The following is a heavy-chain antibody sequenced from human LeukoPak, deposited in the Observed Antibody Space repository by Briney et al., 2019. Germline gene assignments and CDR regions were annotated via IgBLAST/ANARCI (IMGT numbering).Heavy chain of an antibody. CDR1: GVSISSGGYS. D-gene: IGHD5-12*01. Sequence: SQTLSLTCAVSGVSISSGGYSWSWIRQPPGKGLEWIGYIYHSGSTYYNPSLKSRVTISVDRTKNQFSLKLSSVTAADKAVYYCARDVDGYFDYWGQGTLVTVSS. CDR2: IYHSGST. V-gene: IGHV4-30-2*01. CDR3: ARDVDGYFDY. J-gene: IGHJ4*02.